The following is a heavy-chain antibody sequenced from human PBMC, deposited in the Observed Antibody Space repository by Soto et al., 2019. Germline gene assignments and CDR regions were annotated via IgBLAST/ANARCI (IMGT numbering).Heavy chain of an antibody. V-gene: IGHV1-8*01. CDR3: ARWGKARDFWSGYSGPDAFDI. J-gene: IGHJ3*02. D-gene: IGHD3-3*01. Sequence: ASVKVSCKASGYTFTSYDINWVRQATGQGLEWMGWMNPNSGNTGYAQKFQGRVTMTRNTSISTAYMEVGSLRSEDTAVYYCARWGKARDFWSGYSGPDAFDIWGQGTMVTVSS. CDR1: GYTFTSYD. CDR2: MNPNSGNT.